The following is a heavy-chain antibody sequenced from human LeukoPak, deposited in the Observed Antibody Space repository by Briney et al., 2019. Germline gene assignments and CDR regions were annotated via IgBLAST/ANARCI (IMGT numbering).Heavy chain of an antibody. CDR3: ARGHYYYGSGEPHYYYMDV. J-gene: IGHJ6*03. CDR2: INHSGST. D-gene: IGHD3-10*01. V-gene: IGHV4-34*01. Sequence: PSETLSLTCAVYGGSFSGYYWSWIRQPPGKGLEWIGEINHSGSTNYNPSLKSRVTISVDTSKNQFSLKLSCVTAADTAVYYCARGHYYYGSGEPHYYYMDVWGKGTTVTVSS. CDR1: GGSFSGYY.